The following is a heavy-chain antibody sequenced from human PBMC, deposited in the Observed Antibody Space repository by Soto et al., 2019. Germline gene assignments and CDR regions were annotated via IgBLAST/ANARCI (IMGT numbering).Heavy chain of an antibody. V-gene: IGHV5-51*01. CDR2: IYPGDSDT. CDR1: GYSFTSCW. D-gene: IGHD6-13*01. CDR3: ARTSAGGKYYYGMDV. J-gene: IGHJ6*02. Sequence: GDSLKVSCKGSGYSFTSCWIGWVRQMPGKGLEWMGIIYPGDSDTRYSPSFQGQVTISADKSISTAYLQWSSLKASDTAMYYCARTSAGGKYYYGMDVWGQGTTVTVSS.